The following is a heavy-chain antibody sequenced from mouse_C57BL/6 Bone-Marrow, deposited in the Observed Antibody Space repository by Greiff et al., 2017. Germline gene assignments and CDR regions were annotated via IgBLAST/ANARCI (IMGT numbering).Heavy chain of an antibody. J-gene: IGHJ4*01. CDR2: ISNGGGST. CDR1: GFTFSDYY. V-gene: IGHV5-12*01. D-gene: IGHD1-1*01. Sequence: EVQLQESGGGLVQPGGSLKLSCAASGFTFSDYYMYWVRQTPEKRLEWVAYISNGGGSTYYPDTVKGRFTISRDNAKNNLYLQMSRLKSEDTAMYYCARRFITTVVAGYYDAMDYWGQGTSVTVSS. CDR3: ARRFITTVVAGYYDAMDY.